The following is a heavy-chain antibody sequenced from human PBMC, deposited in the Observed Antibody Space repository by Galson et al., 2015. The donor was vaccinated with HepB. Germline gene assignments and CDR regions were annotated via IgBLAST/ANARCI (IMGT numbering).Heavy chain of an antibody. CDR1: GYTFNTYA. J-gene: IGHJ4*02. CDR3: GRGGWYSDY. Sequence: SVKVSCKASGYTFNTYAMNWVRQAPGQGLEWMGWINTNTGSPTYAQGFTGRFVFSLDTSVSTAYLEISSLKAADTAVYYCGRGGWYSDYWGQGTLVTVSS. V-gene: IGHV7-4-1*02. CDR2: INTNTGSP. D-gene: IGHD6-19*01.